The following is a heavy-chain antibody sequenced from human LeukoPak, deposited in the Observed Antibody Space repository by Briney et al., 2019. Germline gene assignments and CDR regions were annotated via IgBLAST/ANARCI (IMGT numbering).Heavy chain of an antibody. CDR1: GITLSNYG. CDR2: ISGSGGGT. J-gene: IGHJ4*02. D-gene: IGHD3-22*01. Sequence: GGSLRLSCAVSGITLSNYGMTWVRQAPGKGLEWVAGISGSGGGTNYADSVKGRFTISRDNSKNTLYLQMNSLRAEDTAVYFCAKRGVVIRVILVGFHKEAYYFDSWGQGTLVTVSS. V-gene: IGHV3-23*01. CDR3: AKRGVVIRVILVGFHKEAYYFDS.